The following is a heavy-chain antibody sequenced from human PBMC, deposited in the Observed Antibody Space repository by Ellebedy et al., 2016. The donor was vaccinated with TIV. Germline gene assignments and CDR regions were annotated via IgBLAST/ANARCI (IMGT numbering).Heavy chain of an antibody. J-gene: IGHJ4*02. D-gene: IGHD6-13*01. CDR3: ARERSSSHSNLDY. Sequence: GESLKISCAASGFTYSSFWMSWVRQAPGKGLEWVANINQDGTEKYYVDSVKGRFTISRDNTKNSLYLQMNSLRAEDTAVNYCARERSSSHSNLDYWGQGTLVTVSS. CDR1: GFTYSSFW. V-gene: IGHV3-7*01. CDR2: INQDGTEK.